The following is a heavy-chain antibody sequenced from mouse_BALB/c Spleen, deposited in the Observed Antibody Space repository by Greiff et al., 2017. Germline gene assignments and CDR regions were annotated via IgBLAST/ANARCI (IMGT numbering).Heavy chain of an antibody. D-gene: IGHD4-1*01. CDR3: ARVGTGTGYAMDY. CDR1: GFTFSSYG. CDR2: INSNGGST. Sequence: EVMLVESGGGLVQPGGSLKLSCAASGFTFSSYGMSWVRQTPDKRLELVATINSNGGSTYYPDSVKGRFTISRDNAKNTLYLQMSSLKSEDTAMYYCARVGTGTGYAMDYWSQGTSVTVSS. J-gene: IGHJ4*01. V-gene: IGHV5-6-3*01.